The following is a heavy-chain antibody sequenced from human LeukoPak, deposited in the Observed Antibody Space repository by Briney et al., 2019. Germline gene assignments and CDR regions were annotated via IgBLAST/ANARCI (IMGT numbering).Heavy chain of an antibody. CDR2: ISSNGGST. CDR3: ARLTNDYYDSSGYYYSPSYYFDY. D-gene: IGHD3-22*01. V-gene: IGHV3-64*01. J-gene: IGHJ4*02. CDR1: GFTFSSYA. Sequence: GGSLRLSCAASGFTFSSYAMHWVRQAPGKGLEYVSGISSNGGSTYYANSVKDRFTISRDNSKNTPYLQMGSLRAEDMAVYYCARLTNDYYDSSGYYYSPSYYFDYWGQGTLVTVSS.